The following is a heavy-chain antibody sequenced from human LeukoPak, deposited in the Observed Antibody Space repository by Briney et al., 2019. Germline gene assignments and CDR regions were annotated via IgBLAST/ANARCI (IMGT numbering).Heavy chain of an antibody. D-gene: IGHD6-19*01. Sequence: GGSLRLSCAASGFTFSSYEMNWVRQAPGKGLEWVSYISSSGSTIYYADSVKGRFTISRDNAKNTLYLQINGLRAEDTAVYYCAKDHLPGIVVADRDYWGQGTLVTVSS. J-gene: IGHJ4*02. CDR3: AKDHLPGIVVADRDY. V-gene: IGHV3-48*03. CDR2: ISSSGSTI. CDR1: GFTFSSYE.